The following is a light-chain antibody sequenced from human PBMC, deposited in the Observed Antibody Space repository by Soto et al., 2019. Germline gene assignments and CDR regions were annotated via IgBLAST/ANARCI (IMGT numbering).Light chain of an antibody. Sequence: EIVLTQSPGTLSLSPGERATLSCRASQSVSSKYLAWYQQKPGQAPRVLIYGTSIRASGVPERFSGGGSGTDFTLTISSLQPEDVATYYCQKYNSAPWTFGQGTKVDIK. V-gene: IGKV3-20*01. CDR1: QSVSSKY. J-gene: IGKJ1*01. CDR2: GTS. CDR3: QKYNSAPWT.